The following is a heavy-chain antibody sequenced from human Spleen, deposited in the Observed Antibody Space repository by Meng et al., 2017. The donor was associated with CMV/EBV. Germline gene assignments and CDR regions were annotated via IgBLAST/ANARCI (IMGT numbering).Heavy chain of an antibody. Sequence: GESLKISCAASGFTFSSYEMNWVRQAPGKGLEWVSYISSSGSTIYYADSVKGRFTISRDNAKNSLYLQMNSLRAEDTAVYYCARDLSGYSSSGVDYWGQGTLVTVSS. V-gene: IGHV3-48*03. D-gene: IGHD6-13*01. CDR3: ARDLSGYSSSGVDY. CDR1: GFTFSSYE. J-gene: IGHJ4*02. CDR2: ISSSGSTI.